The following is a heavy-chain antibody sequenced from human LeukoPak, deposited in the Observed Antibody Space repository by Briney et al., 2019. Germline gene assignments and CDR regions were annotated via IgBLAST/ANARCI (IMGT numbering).Heavy chain of an antibody. D-gene: IGHD6-19*01. V-gene: IGHV3-53*01. J-gene: IGHJ4*02. CDR1: GFTVSSNY. CDR3: ARDRSSGWYVYDY. CDR2: IYSGSST. Sequence: GGSLRLSCAASGFTVSSNYMSWVRQAPGKGLEWLAVIYSGSSTYYADSVKGRFTISRDNSKNTLYLQMNSPRAEDTAVYYCARDRSSGWYVYDYWGQGTLVTVSS.